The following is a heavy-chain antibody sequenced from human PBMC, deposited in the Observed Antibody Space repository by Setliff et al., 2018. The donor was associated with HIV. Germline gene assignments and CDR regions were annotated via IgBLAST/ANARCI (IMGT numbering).Heavy chain of an antibody. CDR1: GFTFSNYG. Sequence: PGGSLRLSCAASGFTFSNYGMHWVRQAPGKGLERVAVISYDGSNKYYGDSVKGRFTISRDNSKNTLYLQMKSLRAEDTAVYYCAKEGEWQRSRGYTDVWGKGTTVTVSS. CDR3: AKEGEWQRSRGYTDV. V-gene: IGHV3-30*18. J-gene: IGHJ6*03. D-gene: IGHD5-12*01. CDR2: ISYDGSNK.